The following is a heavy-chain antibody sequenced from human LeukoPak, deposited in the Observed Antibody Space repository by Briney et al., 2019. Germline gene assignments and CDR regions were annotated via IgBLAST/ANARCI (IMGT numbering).Heavy chain of an antibody. Sequence: SETLSLTCTVSGGSISSGDYYWSWIRQPPGKGLEWIGYIYYSGSTYYNPSLKSRVTISVDTSKNQFSLKLSSVTAADTAVYYCAREGDGYNGAFDIWGQGTMVTVSS. CDR2: IYYSGST. CDR3: AREGDGYNGAFDI. V-gene: IGHV4-30-4*01. J-gene: IGHJ3*02. CDR1: GGSISSGDYY. D-gene: IGHD5-24*01.